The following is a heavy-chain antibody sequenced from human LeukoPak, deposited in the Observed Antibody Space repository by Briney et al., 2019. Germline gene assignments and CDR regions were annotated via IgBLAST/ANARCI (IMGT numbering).Heavy chain of an antibody. V-gene: IGHV3-72*01. CDR1: GFTFSDHY. CDR3: ARSDCSGGSCTLFGMDV. Sequence: PGRSLRLSCAASGFTFSDHYMDWVRQAPGKGLEWVGRTRNKATSYTTEYAASVKGRFTISRDDSKNSLYLQMNSLKTEDTAVYYCARSDCSGGSCTLFGMDVWGQGTTVTVSS. D-gene: IGHD2-15*01. J-gene: IGHJ6*02. CDR2: TRNKATSYTT.